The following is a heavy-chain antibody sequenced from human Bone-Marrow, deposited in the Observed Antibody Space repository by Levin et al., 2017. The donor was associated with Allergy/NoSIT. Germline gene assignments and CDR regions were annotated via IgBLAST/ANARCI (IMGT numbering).Heavy chain of an antibody. Sequence: PSETLSLTCTVSGGSISSYYWSWIRQPPGKGLEWLGYIYYSGSTNYNPSLKSRVTISVDTSKNQFSLKLSSVTAADTAVYYCARLWGMDVWGQGTTVTVSS. CDR1: GGSISSYY. V-gene: IGHV4-59*08. CDR2: IYYSGST. J-gene: IGHJ6*02. D-gene: IGHD2-21*01. CDR3: ARLWGMDV.